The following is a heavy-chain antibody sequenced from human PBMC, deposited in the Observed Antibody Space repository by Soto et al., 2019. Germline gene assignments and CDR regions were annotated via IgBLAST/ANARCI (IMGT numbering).Heavy chain of an antibody. J-gene: IGHJ6*02. CDR2: IYHSGST. D-gene: IGHD3-10*01. V-gene: IGHV4-4*02. CDR1: GGSISSSNW. CDR3: ARGRMTITMVRGVKRGSGMDV. Sequence: SETLSLTCAVSGGSISSSNWWSWVRQPPGKGLEWIGEIYHSGSTNYNPSLKSRVTISVDTSKNQFSLKLSSVTAADTAVYYCARGRMTITMVRGVKRGSGMDVWGQGTTVTVSS.